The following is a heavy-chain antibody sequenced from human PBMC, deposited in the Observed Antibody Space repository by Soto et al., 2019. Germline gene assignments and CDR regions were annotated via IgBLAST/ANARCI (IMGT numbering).Heavy chain of an antibody. D-gene: IGHD5-18*01. CDR3: AKDRRGYSYGPFDY. CDR2: ISWNSGSI. J-gene: IGHJ4*02. V-gene: IGHV3-9*01. CDR1: GFTFDDYA. Sequence: EVQLVESGGGLVQPGRSLRLSCAASGFTFDDYAMHWVRQAPGKGLEWVSGISWNSGSIGYADSVKGRFTISRDNAKNSLYLQMNSLRAEDTALYYCAKDRRGYSYGPFDYWVQGTLVTVSS.